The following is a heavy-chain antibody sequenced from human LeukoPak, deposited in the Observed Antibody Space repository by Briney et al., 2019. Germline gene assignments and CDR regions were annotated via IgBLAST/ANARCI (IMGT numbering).Heavy chain of an antibody. CDR2: IIGSGGTT. D-gene: IGHD6-19*01. Sequence: GGSLRLSCAASGFTFGSFAMSWVRQAPGKGLEWVSGIIGSGGTTFYADSVKGRFIISRDNSKNTLYLQMNSLRAEDTAVYYCAKDRMSSGWYIYYDWGQGTLVTVSS. V-gene: IGHV3-23*01. CDR1: GFTFGSFA. J-gene: IGHJ4*02. CDR3: AKDRMSSGWYIYYD.